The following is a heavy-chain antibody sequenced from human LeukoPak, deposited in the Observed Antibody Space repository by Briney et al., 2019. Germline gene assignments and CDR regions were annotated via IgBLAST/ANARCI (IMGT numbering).Heavy chain of an antibody. Sequence: GGSLRLSCAASGFTLSNAYMSWVRQAPGKGLEWVGRIKNKTNGGTTDYAAPVKGRFTVSRDDSKNTLYLQMNSLKTEDTAVYYCTTTIVGVTTWFDPWGQGTLVTVSS. CDR1: GFTLSNAY. D-gene: IGHD1-26*01. J-gene: IGHJ5*02. V-gene: IGHV3-15*01. CDR3: TTTIVGVTTWFDP. CDR2: IKNKTNGGTT.